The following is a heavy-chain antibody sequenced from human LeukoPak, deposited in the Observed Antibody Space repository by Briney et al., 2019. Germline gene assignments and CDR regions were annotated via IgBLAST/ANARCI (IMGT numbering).Heavy chain of an antibody. D-gene: IGHD6-19*01. CDR2: IYISGST. J-gene: IGHJ4*02. CDR1: GASISSHY. Sequence: SETLSLTCTVSGASISSHYWSWIRQPAGKGLEWIGRIYISGSTNYNPSFKSRVTMSVDTSKNHFSLKLRSVTAADTAVYFCARGQGSGLPQWGQGTLVTVSS. CDR3: ARGQGSGLPQ. V-gene: IGHV4-4*07.